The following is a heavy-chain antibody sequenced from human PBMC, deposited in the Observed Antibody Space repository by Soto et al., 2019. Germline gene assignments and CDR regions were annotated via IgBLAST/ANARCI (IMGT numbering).Heavy chain of an antibody. J-gene: IGHJ4*02. V-gene: IGHV1-2*02. Sequence: ASVKVSCKASGYTFTGHYIHWVRQAPGQGPEWMGEIGPASGDTRYAQKFQGRVTMTRDTSITTVYMELNNLSPDDTAVYYCAPRRGGYSSTWDGGFDSWGQGTLVTVSS. CDR3: APRRGGYSSTWDGGFDS. CDR2: IGPASGDT. D-gene: IGHD6-13*01. CDR1: GYTFTGHY.